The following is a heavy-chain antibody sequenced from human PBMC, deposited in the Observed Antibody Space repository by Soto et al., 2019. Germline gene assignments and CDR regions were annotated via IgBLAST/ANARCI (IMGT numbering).Heavy chain of an antibody. D-gene: IGHD2-15*01. CDR2: IIPIFGTA. V-gene: IGHV1-69*01. CDR3: ARDRPALLLTYYGMDV. J-gene: IGHJ6*02. Sequence: QVQLVQSGAEVKKPGSSVKVSCKASGGTFSSYAISWVRQAPGQGLEWMGGIIPIFGTANYAQKFQGRVTITADESTSAAYMELSSLRSEDTAVYYCARDRPALLLTYYGMDVWGQGTTVTVSS. CDR1: GGTFSSYA.